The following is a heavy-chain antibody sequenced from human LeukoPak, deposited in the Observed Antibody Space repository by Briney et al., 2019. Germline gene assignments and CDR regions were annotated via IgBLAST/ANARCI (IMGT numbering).Heavy chain of an antibody. V-gene: IGHV4-59*01. CDR3: ARDMYYGSGSLGY. CDR2: IYYSGST. CDR1: GGSISSYY. J-gene: IGHJ4*02. D-gene: IGHD3-10*01. Sequence: SETLSLTCTVSGGSISSYYWSWIRQPPGKGLEWIGYIYYSGSTNYNPSLKSRVTISVDTSKNQFSLKLSSVTAADTAVYYCARDMYYGSGSLGYWGQGTLVTVSS.